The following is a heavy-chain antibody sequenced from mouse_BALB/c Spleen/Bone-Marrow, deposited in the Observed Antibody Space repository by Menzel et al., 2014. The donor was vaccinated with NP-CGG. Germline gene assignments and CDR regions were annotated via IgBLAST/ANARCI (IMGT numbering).Heavy chain of an antibody. CDR2: ISSGSSTI. J-gene: IGHJ2*01. CDR1: GFTFSSFG. Sequence: EVKLMESGGGLVQPGGSRKLSCAASGFTFSSFGMHWVRQAPERGLEWVAYISSGSSTIYYADTVKGRFTISRDNPKNTLFLQMTSLRPEDTAMYYCARSYYGSSYYFDYWGQGTTLTVSS. V-gene: IGHV5-17*02. D-gene: IGHD1-1*01. CDR3: ARSYYGSSYYFDY.